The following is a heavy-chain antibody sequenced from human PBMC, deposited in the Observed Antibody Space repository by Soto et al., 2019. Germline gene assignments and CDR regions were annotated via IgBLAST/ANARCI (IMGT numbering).Heavy chain of an antibody. V-gene: IGHV3-48*02. Sequence: GGSLRLSCAASGFTFSSYSMNWARQAPGKGLEWVSYISSSSSTIYYADSVKGRFTISRDNAKNSLYLQMNSLRDEDTAVYYCARGRITIFGVVIRPDYYYGMDVWGQGTTVTVSS. J-gene: IGHJ6*02. CDR2: ISSSSSTI. CDR1: GFTFSSYS. D-gene: IGHD3-3*01. CDR3: ARGRITIFGVVIRPDYYYGMDV.